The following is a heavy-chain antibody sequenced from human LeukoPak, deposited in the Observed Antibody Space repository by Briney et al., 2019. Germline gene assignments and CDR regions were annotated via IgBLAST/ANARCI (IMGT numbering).Heavy chain of an antibody. D-gene: IGHD3-16*02. Sequence: PSETLSLTCTVSGGSISSYYWSWIRQPPGKGLEWIGYNYYSGSTNYNPSLKSRVTISVDTSKNQFSLKLSSVTAADTAVYYCASSSQYYDYVWGSYRPYYFDYWGQGTLVTVSS. J-gene: IGHJ4*02. CDR2: NYYSGST. CDR1: GGSISSYY. CDR3: ASSSQYYDYVWGSYRPYYFDY. V-gene: IGHV4-59*08.